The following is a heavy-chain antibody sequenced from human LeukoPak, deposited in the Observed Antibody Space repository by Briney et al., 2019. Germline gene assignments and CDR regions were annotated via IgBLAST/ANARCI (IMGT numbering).Heavy chain of an antibody. Sequence: PGGSLRLSCAASGFTFSNYYMHWVRQAPGKGLEWVAVIWCDGSYKYYADSVKGRFTISRDNSKNTLYLQMNSLRVDDTAVYYCARAGYGTGWYPGALDDWGEGTLVTVSS. CDR2: IWCDGSYK. V-gene: IGHV3-33*08. J-gene: IGHJ4*02. D-gene: IGHD6-19*01. CDR3: ARAGYGTGWYPGALDD. CDR1: GFTFSNYY.